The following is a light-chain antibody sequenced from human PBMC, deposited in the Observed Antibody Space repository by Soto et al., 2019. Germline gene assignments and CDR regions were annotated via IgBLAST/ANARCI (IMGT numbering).Light chain of an antibody. CDR1: SSNIGAGSD. CDR2: END. CDR3: QSYDSSLDAYV. J-gene: IGLJ1*01. V-gene: IGLV1-40*01. Sequence: QPVLTQPPSVSGAPGQSVTVPCTGSSSNIGAGSDAHWYQQVPGKAPKLLIYENDNRPSGVPDRFSGSKSGTSASLAITGLQAEDEADYYCQSYDSSLDAYVFGTGTKLTVL.